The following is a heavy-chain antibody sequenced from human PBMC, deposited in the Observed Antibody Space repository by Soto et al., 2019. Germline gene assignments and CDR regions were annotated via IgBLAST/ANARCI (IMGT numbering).Heavy chain of an antibody. CDR2: IYPGDSDT. V-gene: IGHV5-51*01. Sequence: GESLKISCKGSGYSFTSYWIGWVRQMPGKGLEWMGIIYPGDSDTRYSPSFQGQVTISADKSISTAYLQWSSLKASDTAMYYCAREPYAIAEDDDAFDIWGQETMVTVSS. J-gene: IGHJ3*02. D-gene: IGHD2-8*01. CDR1: GYSFTSYW. CDR3: AREPYAIAEDDDAFDI.